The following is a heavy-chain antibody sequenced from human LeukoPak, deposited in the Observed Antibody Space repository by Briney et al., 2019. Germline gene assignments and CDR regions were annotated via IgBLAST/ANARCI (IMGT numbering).Heavy chain of an antibody. V-gene: IGHV4-38-2*02. Sequence: SETLSLTCTVSAYSISDGFVWGVIRPPPGKGLEWIASIYHSGTTYYNPSLRSRVTMSVDTSNNQFSLKLSSVTAADTAMYFCTRLSHVAGAPKVSWFDPWGQGTLVTVSS. CDR1: AYSISDGFV. J-gene: IGHJ5*02. CDR2: IYHSGTT. CDR3: TRLSHVAGAPKVSWFDP. D-gene: IGHD1-26*01.